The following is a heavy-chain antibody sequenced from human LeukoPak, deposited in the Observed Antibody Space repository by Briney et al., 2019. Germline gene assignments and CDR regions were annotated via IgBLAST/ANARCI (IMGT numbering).Heavy chain of an antibody. J-gene: IGHJ4*02. D-gene: IGHD5-18*01. V-gene: IGHV3-9*01. CDR2: ISWNSGSI. Sequence: QPGGSLRLSCAASGFTFDDYAMHWVRQAPGKGLEWVSGISWNSGSIGYADSVKGRFTISRDNAKNSLYLQMNSLRAEDTAVYYCARIYRYSWFDYRGQGTLVTVSS. CDR1: GFTFDDYA. CDR3: ARIYRYSWFDY.